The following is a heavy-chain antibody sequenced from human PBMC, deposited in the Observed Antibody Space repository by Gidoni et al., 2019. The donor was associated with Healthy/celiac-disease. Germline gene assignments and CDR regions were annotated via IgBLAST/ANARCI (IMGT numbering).Heavy chain of an antibody. CDR3: AQDTGDSGDGAFYI. CDR1: GVTVDDYA. CDR2: ISWNSGSI. Sequence: EVQRVESGGGLVQPGRSLRRYCADSGVTVDDYAMHWVRPAPGKGLAWVSGISWNSGSIVYADSVTVRFTISRDNAKISLYLQMNSLRAADTALYYCAQDTGDSGDGAFYIWGQGTMVTVSS. V-gene: IGHV3-9*01. J-gene: IGHJ3*02. D-gene: IGHD7-27*01.